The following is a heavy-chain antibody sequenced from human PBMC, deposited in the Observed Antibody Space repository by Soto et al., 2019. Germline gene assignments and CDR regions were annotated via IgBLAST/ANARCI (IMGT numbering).Heavy chain of an antibody. V-gene: IGHV3-21*06. CDR2: ISDDSSYI. D-gene: IGHD3-22*01. J-gene: IGHJ5*02. CDR3: ATSYYSNH. CDR1: GFMFSAYT. Sequence: PGGSLRLSCAASGFMFSAYTMNWVRQAPGKGLEWLSSISDDSSYIDYADSLRGRFTVSRDNARNSLYLQIDSLGVEDTAVYYCATSYYSNHWGQGTMVTVYS.